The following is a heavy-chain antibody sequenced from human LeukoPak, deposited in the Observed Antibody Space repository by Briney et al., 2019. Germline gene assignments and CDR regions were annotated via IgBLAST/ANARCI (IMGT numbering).Heavy chain of an antibody. CDR1: GYTFTGYY. CDR3: ARGDCSVSGCHGGNWFDP. J-gene: IGHJ5*02. V-gene: IGHV1-2*02. Sequence: ASVTVSCKASGYTFTGYYIHWVRQAPRQGLEWMGWINPNSGGTKYAQSFQGRVTMTRDTSSSTAHMELSRLRSDDTAVYYCARGDCSVSGCHGGNWFDPWGQGTLVTVSS. D-gene: IGHD2-15*01. CDR2: INPNSGGT.